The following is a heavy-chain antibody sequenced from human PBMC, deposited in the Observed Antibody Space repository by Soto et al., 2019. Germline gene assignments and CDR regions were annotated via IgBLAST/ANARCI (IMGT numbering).Heavy chain of an antibody. D-gene: IGHD5-12*01. CDR3: AGGEDVDIDYYDGMDV. V-gene: IGHV4-30-4*01. Sequence: QVQLQESGPGLVKPSQTLSLTCTVSGGSISSGDYYWSWIRQPPGKGLEWIGYIYYSGSTYYNPSLKSRVTISLDTSKSQFALQLRSVPAADTAGYYCAGGEDVDIDYYDGMDVWGQGTTVPVSS. J-gene: IGHJ6*02. CDR1: GGSISSGDYY. CDR2: IYYSGST.